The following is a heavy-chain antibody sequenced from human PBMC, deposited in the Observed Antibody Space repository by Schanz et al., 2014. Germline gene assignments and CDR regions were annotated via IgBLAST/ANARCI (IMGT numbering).Heavy chain of an antibody. CDR3: AKVAPAATYLDS. V-gene: IGHV3-11*01. D-gene: IGHD2-2*01. Sequence: DLEESGGGVVQPGGSLRLSCAASGFTFSDYYMSWIRQAPGKGLEWDSGMSGSGSTADYADSVKGRFTISRDNAKNSLFLQMNRLSAEDTAVYYCAKVAPAATYLDSWGLGTLVTVSS. CDR2: MSGSGSTA. J-gene: IGHJ4*02. CDR1: GFTFSDYY.